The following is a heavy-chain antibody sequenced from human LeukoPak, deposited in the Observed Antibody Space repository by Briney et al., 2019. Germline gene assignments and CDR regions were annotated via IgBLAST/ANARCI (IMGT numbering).Heavy chain of an antibody. V-gene: IGHV3-30*02. Sequence: PGGSLRLSCAASGFTFSSYGMHWVRQAPGKGLEWVAFIRYDGSNKYYADSVKGRFTISRDNSKNTLYLQMNSLRAEDTAVYYCAKDPCTSCKGVPDYWGQGTLVTVSS. CDR1: GFTFSSYG. CDR2: IRYDGSNK. D-gene: IGHD2-2*01. J-gene: IGHJ4*02. CDR3: AKDPCTSCKGVPDY.